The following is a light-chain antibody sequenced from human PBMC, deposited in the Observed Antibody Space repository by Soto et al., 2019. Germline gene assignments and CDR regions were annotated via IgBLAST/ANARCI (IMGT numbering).Light chain of an antibody. CDR1: SSDIGAYDY. Sequence: QSALTQPASVSGSPGQSITISCTGTSSDIGAYDYVSWYQQHPGKAPKLMIFEVSDRPSGASIRFSGSKSGNTASLTISGLQTEDEADYYCCSYAGSYTFYVFGTGTKVTVL. CDR3: CSYAGSYTFYV. V-gene: IGLV2-14*01. J-gene: IGLJ1*01. CDR2: EVS.